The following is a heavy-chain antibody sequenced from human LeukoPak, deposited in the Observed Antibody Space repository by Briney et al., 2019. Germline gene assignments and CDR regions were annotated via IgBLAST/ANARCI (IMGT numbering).Heavy chain of an antibody. D-gene: IGHD3-10*01. CDR3: ATSTMVRGEAVYYYGMDV. CDR2: ITAGNGNT. V-gene: IGHV1-3*01. Sequence: ASVKVSCKASGYTFTSYDMHWVRQAPGQRLEWMGWITAGNGNTKYSQKFQGRVTITRDTSASTAYMELSSLRSEDTAVYYCATSTMVRGEAVYYYGMDVWGKGTTVTVSS. J-gene: IGHJ6*04. CDR1: GYTFTSYD.